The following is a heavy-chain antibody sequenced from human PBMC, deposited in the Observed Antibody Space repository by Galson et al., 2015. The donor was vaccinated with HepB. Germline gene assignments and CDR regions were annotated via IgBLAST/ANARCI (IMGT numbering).Heavy chain of an antibody. V-gene: IGHV1-8*01. D-gene: IGHD2-2*02. CDR3: ARSLSPVVPAAIKRKGGYYYYYMDV. Sequence: SVKVSCKASGYTFTSYDINWVRQATGQGLEWMGWMNPNSGNTGYAQKFQGRVTMTRNTSISTAYVELSSLRSEDTAVYYCARSLSPVVPAAIKRKGGYYYYYMDVWGKGTTVTVSS. CDR1: GYTFTSYD. CDR2: MNPNSGNT. J-gene: IGHJ6*03.